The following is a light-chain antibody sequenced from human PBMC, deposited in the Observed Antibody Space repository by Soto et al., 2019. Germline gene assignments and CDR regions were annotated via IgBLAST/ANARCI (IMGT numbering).Light chain of an antibody. CDR1: QSLSTNY. CDR3: QQYGASPPT. V-gene: IGKV3-20*01. CDR2: GAS. Sequence: EIVLTQSPATLSLSPGERATLSCRASQSLSTNYFAWYQRKPGQAPRLLIYGASSRPTDIPRRFSGSGSGTDFTLTITRLEPEDFAVYYCQQYGASPPTFGQGTKV. J-gene: IGKJ1*01.